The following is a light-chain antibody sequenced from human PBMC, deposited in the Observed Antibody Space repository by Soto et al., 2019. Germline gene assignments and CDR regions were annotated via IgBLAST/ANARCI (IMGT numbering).Light chain of an antibody. Sequence: DIVLTQSPGTLSFSPGERTTLSCRASENVRTFVDWYQQKPGQAPRLLIYGASNRATGIPARFSGSGSGTDFTLTISNLEPEDFAVYYCQQHSHWPPWTFGQGTKVDIK. V-gene: IGKV3-11*01. CDR2: GAS. CDR3: QQHSHWPPWT. J-gene: IGKJ1*01. CDR1: ENVRTF.